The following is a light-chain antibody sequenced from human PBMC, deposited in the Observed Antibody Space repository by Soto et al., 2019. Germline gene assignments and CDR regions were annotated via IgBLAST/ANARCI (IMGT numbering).Light chain of an antibody. V-gene: IGKV1-5*03. J-gene: IGKJ1*01. CDR2: EAS. CDR3: QQYNSHSQRT. Sequence: DIQMTQSPSTLSASVEDRVTITCRASRSISIWLAWYQQAPGKAPKLLIYEASSLESGVPSRFSGSGSGTEFTLTISSLQPEDFATYYCQQYNSHSQRTFGQGTKVEIK. CDR1: RSISIW.